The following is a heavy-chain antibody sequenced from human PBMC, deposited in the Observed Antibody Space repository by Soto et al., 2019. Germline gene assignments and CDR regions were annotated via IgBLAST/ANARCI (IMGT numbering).Heavy chain of an antibody. D-gene: IGHD1-1*01. Sequence: SETLSLTCTVSGGPISSNSYYWGWIRQPPGKGLEWIGSIYYSGSTYYNPSLKSRVTISVDTSKNQFPLKLSSVTAADTAVYYCARDQSTTGMTWFDPWGQGTLVTVSS. J-gene: IGHJ5*02. CDR2: IYYSGST. CDR3: ARDQSTTGMTWFDP. CDR1: GGPISSNSYY. V-gene: IGHV4-39*06.